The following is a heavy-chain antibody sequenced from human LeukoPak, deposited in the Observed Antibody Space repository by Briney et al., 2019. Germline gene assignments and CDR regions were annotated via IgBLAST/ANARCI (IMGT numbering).Heavy chain of an antibody. D-gene: IGHD5-18*01. CDR3: ARDVGYSYGVDY. CDR1: GGSFSGYY. V-gene: IGHV4-34*01. Sequence: PSETLSLTCAVYGGSFSGYYWSWIRQPPGKGLEWIGEINHSGSTNYNPSLKSRVTISVDTSKNQFSLKLSSVTTADTAVYYCARDVGYSYGVDYWGQGTLVTVSP. J-gene: IGHJ4*02. CDR2: INHSGST.